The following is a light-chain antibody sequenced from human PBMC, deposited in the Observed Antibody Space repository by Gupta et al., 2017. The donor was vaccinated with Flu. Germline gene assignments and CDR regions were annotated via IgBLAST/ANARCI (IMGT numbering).Light chain of an antibody. V-gene: IGKV3-15*01. CDR3: QQHNDWPLT. CDR1: ESVTNN. Sequence: IVIPTSPAACLGSQGERVALSCRASESVTNNNVAWYQQNPGQAPRLLIYRASTRATGVPARFGGSGSGTEFTLTVTSLQSEDFGVYYCQQHNDWPLTFGGGTKVEIK. J-gene: IGKJ4*01. CDR2: RAS.